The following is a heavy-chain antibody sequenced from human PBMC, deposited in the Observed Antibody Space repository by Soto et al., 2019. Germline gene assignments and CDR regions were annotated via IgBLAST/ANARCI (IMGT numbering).Heavy chain of an antibody. CDR1: GGSISAVDYY. V-gene: IGHV4-30-4*02. CDR3: ARGDWFDX. J-gene: IGHJ5*02. CDR2: IYYTGTT. Sequence: SDTLSLTFTVSGGSISAVDYYWNWIRQPPGKGIELIGYIYYTGTTKYNPSLKSRATLSVDTSKNRFSLNLTSVTAADTAVYYCARGDWFDXWGPGTLVTVSX.